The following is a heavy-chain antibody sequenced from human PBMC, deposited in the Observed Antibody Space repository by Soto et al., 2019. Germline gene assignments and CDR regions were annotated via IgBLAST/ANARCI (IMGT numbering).Heavy chain of an antibody. CDR1: GFTFSSYS. V-gene: IGHV3-21*01. D-gene: IGHD3-10*01. J-gene: IGHJ5*02. Sequence: GGSLRLSCAASGFTFSSYSMNWVRQAPGKGLEWVSSISSSSSYIYYADSVKGRFTISRDNAKNSLYLQMNSLRAEDTAVYYCAREPGVHAWFDPWGQGTLVTVSS. CDR3: AREPGVHAWFDP. CDR2: ISSSSSYI.